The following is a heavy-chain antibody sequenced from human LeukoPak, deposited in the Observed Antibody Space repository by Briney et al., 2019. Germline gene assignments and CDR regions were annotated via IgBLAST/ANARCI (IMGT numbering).Heavy chain of an antibody. CDR1: GYTFTSYY. CDR2: INPSGGST. J-gene: IGHJ3*02. V-gene: IGHV1-46*01. D-gene: IGHD3-3*01. Sequence: ASVKVSCKASGYTFTSYYMHWVRQAPGQGLEWMGIINPSGGSTSYAQKFQGRVTMTRDTSTSTVYMELSSLRSEDTAVYYCARDKLRFLEWLPHDAFDIWGQGTMVTVSS. CDR3: ARDKLRFLEWLPHDAFDI.